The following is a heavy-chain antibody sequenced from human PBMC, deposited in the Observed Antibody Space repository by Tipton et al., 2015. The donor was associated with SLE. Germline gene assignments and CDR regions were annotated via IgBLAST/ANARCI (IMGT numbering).Heavy chain of an antibody. CDR2: IKQDGSEI. D-gene: IGHD3-10*01. Sequence: PLRLSCAGSGLTFSSYWMSWIRQAPGEGLEWVAQIKQDGSEIYYVDSVKGRFTISRDNAKNSLYLQMDSLRAEDTAVYYCAREYLYYGSGRVFDYWGQGTLVTVSS. V-gene: IGHV3-7*01. CDR3: AREYLYYGSGRVFDY. J-gene: IGHJ4*02. CDR1: GLTFSSYW.